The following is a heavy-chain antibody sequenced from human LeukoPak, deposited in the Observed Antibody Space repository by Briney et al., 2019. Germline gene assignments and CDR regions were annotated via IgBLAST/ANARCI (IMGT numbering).Heavy chain of an antibody. CDR1: GYILTGYY. J-gene: IGHJ4*02. CDR2: INPNSGGT. V-gene: IGHV1-2*02. D-gene: IGHD3-22*01. CDR3: ARGGDYDSSGYYYLDY. Sequence: ASVKVSCKASGYILTGYYMHWVRPAPGQGLEWMGWINPNSGGTNYAQKFQGRVTMTRDTSISTAYMELSRLRSDDTTVYYCARGGDYDSSGYYYLDYWGQGTLVTVSS.